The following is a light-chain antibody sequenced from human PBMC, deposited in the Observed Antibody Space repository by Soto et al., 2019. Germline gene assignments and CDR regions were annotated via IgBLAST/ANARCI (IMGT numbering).Light chain of an antibody. CDR2: DVS. J-gene: IGKJ1*01. CDR1: QTISSY. V-gene: IGKV3-11*01. CDR3: QQRSNWPRT. Sequence: IVLTQSPVTLSLSPGERATLSCRASQTISSYLIWYQQKPGQAPRLLMYDVSNRATGIPARFSGSGSGTDFTLTISCLEPEDLAVYYCQQRSNWPRTFGQATKVEIK.